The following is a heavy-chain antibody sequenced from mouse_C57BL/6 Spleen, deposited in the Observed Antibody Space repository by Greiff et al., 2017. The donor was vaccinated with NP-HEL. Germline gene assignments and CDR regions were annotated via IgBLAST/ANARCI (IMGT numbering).Heavy chain of an antibody. CDR3: ARRRPYGSSDFDY. J-gene: IGHJ2*01. Sequence: VHLVESGPELVKPGASVKLSCKASGYTFTSYDINWVKQRPGQGLEWIGWIYPRDGSTKYNEKFKGKATLTVDTSSSTAYMELHSLTSEDSAVYFCARRRPYGSSDFDYWGQGTTLTVSS. V-gene: IGHV1-85*01. CDR1: GYTFTSYD. CDR2: IYPRDGST. D-gene: IGHD1-1*01.